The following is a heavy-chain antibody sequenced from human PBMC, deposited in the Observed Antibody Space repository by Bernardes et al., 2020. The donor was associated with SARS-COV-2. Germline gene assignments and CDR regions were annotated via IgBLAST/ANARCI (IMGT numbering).Heavy chain of an antibody. V-gene: IGHV3-23*01. D-gene: IGHD5-12*01. CDR2: ISGSGSST. J-gene: IGHJ6*02. Sequence: GGSLRLSCAASGLSFNMYAMSWVRQAPGKGLEWVSGISGSGSSTYYADFVKGRFTISRDNSKNTLFLQLTGLRVEDTAVYYCAGGYTDYYYYGMDVWGQGTTVTVSS. CDR3: AGGYTDYYYYGMDV. CDR1: GLSFNMYA.